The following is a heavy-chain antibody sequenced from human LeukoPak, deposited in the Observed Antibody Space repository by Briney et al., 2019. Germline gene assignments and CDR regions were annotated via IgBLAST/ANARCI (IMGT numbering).Heavy chain of an antibody. V-gene: IGHV6-1*01. Sequence: SQTLSLTCAISGDSFSSNSAAWNWIRQSPSRGLEWLGRTYYRSKWSTYYAVSVKSRISINRDTSKNQISLQLNSVTPEDTAVYYCARSTGPIDYWGQGTLVTVPS. D-gene: IGHD1-1*01. CDR3: ARSTGPIDY. CDR2: TYYRSKWST. J-gene: IGHJ4*02. CDR1: GDSFSSNSAA.